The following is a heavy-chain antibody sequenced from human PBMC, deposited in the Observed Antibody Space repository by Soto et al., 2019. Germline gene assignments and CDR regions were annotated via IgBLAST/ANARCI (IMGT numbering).Heavy chain of an antibody. D-gene: IGHD6-19*01. CDR3: ARHEGIAVAGTFFDY. J-gene: IGHJ4*02. Sequence: SDTLSLTCTVSGGSISSSSYYWGWIRQPPGKGLEWIGSIYYSGSTYYNPSLKSRVTISVDTSKNQFTLKLSSVTAADTAGYYCARHEGIAVAGTFFDYWGQGTLVTVSS. CDR2: IYYSGST. V-gene: IGHV4-39*01. CDR1: GGSISSSSYY.